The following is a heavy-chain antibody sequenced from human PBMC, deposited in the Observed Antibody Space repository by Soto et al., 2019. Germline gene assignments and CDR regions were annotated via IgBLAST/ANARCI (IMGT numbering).Heavy chain of an antibody. V-gene: IGHV4-4*02. Sequence: PSETLSLTCAVSGDSISGSQWWSWVRLPPGKGLEWIGEISHTGTTNYNPSLKSRVTMSVDKPKNQFSLKLTSVTAAETAVYYCVRTARQGAVAPHWFDRWGQGTQVTVSS. J-gene: IGHJ5*02. CDR3: VRTARQGAVAPHWFDR. CDR2: ISHTGTT. CDR1: GDSISGSQW. D-gene: IGHD2-21*02.